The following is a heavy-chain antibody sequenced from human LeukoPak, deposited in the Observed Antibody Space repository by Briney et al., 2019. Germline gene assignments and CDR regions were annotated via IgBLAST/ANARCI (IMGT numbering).Heavy chain of an antibody. V-gene: IGHV4-59*01. Sequence: PSETLSLTCTVSGGSISSYYWSWIRQPPGKGLEWIGYIYYSGSTNYNPSLKSRVTISVDTSKNQFSLKLSSVTAADTAVYYCAREGSGYFFAQIGYWGQGTLVTVSS. CDR2: IYYSGST. CDR3: AREGSGYFFAQIGY. D-gene: IGHD3-22*01. CDR1: GGSISSYY. J-gene: IGHJ4*02.